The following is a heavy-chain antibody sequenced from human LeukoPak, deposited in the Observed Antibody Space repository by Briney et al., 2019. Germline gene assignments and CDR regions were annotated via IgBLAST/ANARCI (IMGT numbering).Heavy chain of an antibody. Sequence: SETLSLTCTVSGGSISSGGYYWSWIRQPAGKGLEWIGRIYTTGSASYNPSLKSRVTISLDTSKNQFSLKLSSVTAADTGVYYCARDDPTFDSSGYAGDDAFDIWGRGTMVSVSS. CDR2: IYTTGSA. V-gene: IGHV4-61*02. CDR1: GGSISSGGYY. D-gene: IGHD3-22*01. CDR3: ARDDPTFDSSGYAGDDAFDI. J-gene: IGHJ3*02.